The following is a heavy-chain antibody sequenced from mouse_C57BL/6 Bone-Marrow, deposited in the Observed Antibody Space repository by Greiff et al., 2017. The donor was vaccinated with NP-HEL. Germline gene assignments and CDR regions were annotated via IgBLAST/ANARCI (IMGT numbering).Heavy chain of an antibody. CDR2: IYPGDGDT. J-gene: IGHJ2*01. Sequence: VKLVESGPELVKPGASVKISCKASGYAFSSSWMNWVKQRPGKGLEWIGRIYPGDGDTNYNGKFKGKATLTADKSSSTAYMQLSSLTSEDSAVYFCASYGSSLYYFDYWGQGTTLTVSS. CDR1: GYAFSSSW. V-gene: IGHV1-82*01. D-gene: IGHD1-1*01. CDR3: ASYGSSLYYFDY.